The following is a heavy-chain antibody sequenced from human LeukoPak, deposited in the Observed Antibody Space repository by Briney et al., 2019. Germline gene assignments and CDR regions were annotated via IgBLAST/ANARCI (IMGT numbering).Heavy chain of an antibody. CDR2: IYYSGST. Sequence: SETLSITCTVSGGSISSYYWSWIRQPPGKGLEWIGYIYYSGSTNYNPSLKSRVTISVDTSKNQFSLKLSSVTAADTAVYYCARDGALWFGDYYYYGMDVWGQGTTVTVSS. CDR1: GGSISSYY. CDR3: ARDGALWFGDYYYYGMDV. J-gene: IGHJ6*02. D-gene: IGHD3-10*01. V-gene: IGHV4-59*01.